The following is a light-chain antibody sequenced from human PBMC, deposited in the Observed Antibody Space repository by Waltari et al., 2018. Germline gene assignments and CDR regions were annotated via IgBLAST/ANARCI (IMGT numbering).Light chain of an antibody. CDR2: AAS. CDR3: QQSYTMSLT. Sequence: DIQMTQSPSSLSASVGDRVTITCRASQSISSYLNWYQQKPGKAPKLLIYAASTLQSGVPSRFSGSGSGTDFTLTFSSLQPEDFATYYCQQSYTMSLTFGGGTKVEIK. V-gene: IGKV1-39*01. CDR1: QSISSY. J-gene: IGKJ4*01.